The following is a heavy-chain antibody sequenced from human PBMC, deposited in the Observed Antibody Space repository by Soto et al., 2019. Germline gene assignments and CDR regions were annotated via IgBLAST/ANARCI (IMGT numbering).Heavy chain of an antibody. Sequence: QVQLVESGGGVVQPGRSLRLSCAASGFTFSSYGMHWVRQAPGKGLEWVAVISYDGSNKYYADSVKGRFTISRDNSKNTLYLQMNSLRAEDTAVYYCAKDLGGYIGYVMHWGQGTLVTVSS. CDR2: ISYDGSNK. CDR1: GFTFSSYG. D-gene: IGHD5-12*01. V-gene: IGHV3-30*18. J-gene: IGHJ4*02. CDR3: AKDLGGYIGYVMH.